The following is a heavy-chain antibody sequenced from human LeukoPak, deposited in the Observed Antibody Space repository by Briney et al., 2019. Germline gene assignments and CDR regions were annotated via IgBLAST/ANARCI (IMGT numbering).Heavy chain of an antibody. CDR1: GGSFSGYY. J-gene: IGHJ6*02. D-gene: IGHD6-6*01. V-gene: IGHV4-34*01. CDR2: INHSGST. CDR3: ARDGGSSSWRVYYYYYYGMDV. Sequence: SETLSLTCAVYGGSFSGYYWSWIRQPPGKGLEWIGEINHSGSTNYNPSLKSRVTISVDTSKNQFSLKLSSVTAADTAVYYCARDGGSSSWRVYYYYYYGMDVWGQGTTVTVSS.